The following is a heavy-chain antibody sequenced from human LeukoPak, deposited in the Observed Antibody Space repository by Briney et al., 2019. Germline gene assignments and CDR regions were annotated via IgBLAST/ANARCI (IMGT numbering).Heavy chain of an antibody. CDR1: GYTFTSYG. CDR3: ARVARASGGSCYDY. Sequence: GASVKVSCKASGYTFTSYGSSWVRQAPGQGLEWMGWISAYNGNTNYAQKLQGRVTMTTDTSTSTAYMELRSLRSDDTAVYYCARVARASGGSCYDYWGQGTLVTVSS. J-gene: IGHJ4*02. V-gene: IGHV1-18*01. CDR2: ISAYNGNT. D-gene: IGHD2-15*01.